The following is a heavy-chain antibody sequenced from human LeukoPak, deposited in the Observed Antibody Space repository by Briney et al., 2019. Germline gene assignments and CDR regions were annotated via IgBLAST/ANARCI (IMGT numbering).Heavy chain of an antibody. J-gene: IGHJ3*02. Sequence: SETLSLTCTVSGGSITSIGYYWGWIRQPPEKGLEWIGSIYYSGSAYYNPSLKSRVTISVDTSKNQFSLKLSSVTAADTAVYYCARLIRDIVVVPAAIIAFDIWGQGTMVTVSS. CDR3: ARLIRDIVVVPAAIIAFDI. CDR1: GGSITSIGYY. V-gene: IGHV4-39*01. CDR2: IYYSGSA. D-gene: IGHD2-2*02.